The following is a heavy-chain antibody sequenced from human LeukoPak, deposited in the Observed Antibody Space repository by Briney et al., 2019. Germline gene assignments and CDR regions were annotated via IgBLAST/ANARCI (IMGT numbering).Heavy chain of an antibody. CDR2: IYTSGST. CDR1: GGSISSGSYY. CDR3: ASLVVANPGAFDI. D-gene: IGHD2-15*01. V-gene: IGHV4-61*02. J-gene: IGHJ3*02. Sequence: SQTLSLTCTVSGGSISSGSYYWSWIRQPAGKGLEWIGRIYTSGSTNYNPSLKSRVTISVDTSKNQFSLKLSSVTAADTAVYYCASLVVANPGAFDIWGQGTMVTVSS.